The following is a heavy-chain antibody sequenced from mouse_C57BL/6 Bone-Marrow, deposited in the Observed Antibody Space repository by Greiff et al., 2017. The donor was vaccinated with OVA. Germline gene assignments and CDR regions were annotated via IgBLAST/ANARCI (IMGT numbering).Heavy chain of an antibody. CDR2: IYPGGGYT. J-gene: IGHJ2*01. CDR1: GYTFTNYW. Sequence: VQGVESGAELVRPGTSVKMSCKASGYTFTNYWIGWAKQRPGHGLEWIGDIYPGGGYTNYNEKFKGKATLTADKSSSTAYMQFSSLTSEDSAIYYCARFDGSFLFDYWGQGTTLTVSS. V-gene: IGHV1-63*01. CDR3: ARFDGSFLFDY. D-gene: IGHD1-1*01.